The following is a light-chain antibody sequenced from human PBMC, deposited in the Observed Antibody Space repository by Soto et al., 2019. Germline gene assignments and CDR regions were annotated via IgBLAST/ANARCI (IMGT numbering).Light chain of an antibody. CDR1: QSVISSY. Sequence: EIVLTQSPGTLSLAPGERATLSCRASQSVISSYLAWYQQSPGQAPRLLVYDTSYRATGVPDRFSGSVSGTGFTLTISILEPAYSGVYYCQQYDSSPWTVGQGTKVEIK. CDR3: QQYDSSPWT. J-gene: IGKJ1*01. V-gene: IGKV3-20*01. CDR2: DTS.